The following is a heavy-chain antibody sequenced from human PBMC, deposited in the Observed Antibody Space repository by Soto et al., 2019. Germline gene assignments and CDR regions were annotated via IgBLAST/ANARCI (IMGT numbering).Heavy chain of an antibody. J-gene: IGHJ6*03. V-gene: IGHV3-23*01. Sequence: SGGSLRLSCAASGFTFSSYAMSWVRQAPGKGLEWVSAISGSGGSTYYADSVKGRFTISRDNSKNTLYLQMNSLRAEDTAVYYCAKSLRSGPSYYYMDVWGKGTTVTVSS. CDR3: AKSLRSGPSYYYMDV. CDR1: GFTFSSYA. CDR2: ISGSGGST.